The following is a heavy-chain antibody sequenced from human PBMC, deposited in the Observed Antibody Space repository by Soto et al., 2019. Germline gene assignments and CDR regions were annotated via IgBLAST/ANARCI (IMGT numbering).Heavy chain of an antibody. CDR2: ISPSGGGT. J-gene: IGHJ4*02. Sequence: PGGSLRLSCVASGFTFSSYAMSWVRQAPGKGLEWVSTISPSGGGTYYADSVKGRSTISRDDSKNTLYLQMNSLEAEDTAVYLCAKGAVGMPPVSPLNIWGPGSLVTVSS. V-gene: IGHV3-23*01. D-gene: IGHD1-26*01. CDR1: GFTFSSYA. CDR3: AKGAVGMPPVSPLNI.